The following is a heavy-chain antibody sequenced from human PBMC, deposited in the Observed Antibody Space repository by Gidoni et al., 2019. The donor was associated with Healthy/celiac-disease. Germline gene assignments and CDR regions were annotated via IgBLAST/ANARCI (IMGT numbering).Heavy chain of an antibody. J-gene: IGHJ4*02. V-gene: IGHV3-7*03. D-gene: IGHD2-2*01. CDR1: GFPFRSYW. Sequence: EVQLVESGGGLVQPGGSLRLSCAASGFPFRSYWMSWVSQAPGKGLEWVANIKQDGSEKYYVESVKGRFTISRDNAKNSLYLQMNSLRAEDTAVYYCARVPAAMIYYFDYWGQGTLVTVSS. CDR2: IKQDGSEK. CDR3: ARVPAAMIYYFDY.